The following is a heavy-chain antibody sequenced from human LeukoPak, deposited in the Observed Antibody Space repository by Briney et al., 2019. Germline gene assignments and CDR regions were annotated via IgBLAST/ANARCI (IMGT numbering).Heavy chain of an antibody. CDR3: ARERRIAVAGKRNYFDY. Sequence: ASVKVSCKASGYTFTSYDINWVRQATGQGLEWMGWINPNSGGTNYAQKFQGRVTMTRDTSISTAYMELSRLRSGDTAVYYCARERRIAVAGKRNYFDYWGQGTLVTVSS. D-gene: IGHD6-19*01. J-gene: IGHJ4*02. CDR2: INPNSGGT. V-gene: IGHV1-2*02. CDR1: GYTFTSYD.